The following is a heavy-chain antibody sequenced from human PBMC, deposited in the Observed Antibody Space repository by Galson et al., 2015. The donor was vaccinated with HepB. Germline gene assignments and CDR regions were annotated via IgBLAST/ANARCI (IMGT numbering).Heavy chain of an antibody. CDR1: GFTFSSYA. D-gene: IGHD3-16*01. CDR3: ASGGDGRGDAFDI. Sequence: SLRLSCAASGFTFSSYAMHWVRQAPGKGLEWVASISSDSSYTYYADSLKGRFTTSRDNSKNTLYLQMGSLRAEDMAVYYCASGGDGRGDAFDIWGQGTVVTVSS. J-gene: IGHJ3*02. V-gene: IGHV3-64*02. CDR2: ISSDSSYT.